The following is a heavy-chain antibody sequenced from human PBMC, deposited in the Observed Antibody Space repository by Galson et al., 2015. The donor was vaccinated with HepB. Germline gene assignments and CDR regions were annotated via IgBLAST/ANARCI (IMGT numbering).Heavy chain of an antibody. D-gene: IGHD3-3*01. J-gene: IGHJ6*02. CDR3: AKDMKGITIFGVVIGHYYGMDV. Sequence: SLRLSCAASGFTFDDYTMHWVRQAPGKGLEWVSLISWDGGSTYYADSVKGRFTISRDNSKNSLYLQMNSLRTEDTALYYCAKDMKGITIFGVVIGHYYGMDVWGQGTTVTVSS. CDR2: ISWDGGST. CDR1: GFTFDDYT. V-gene: IGHV3-43*01.